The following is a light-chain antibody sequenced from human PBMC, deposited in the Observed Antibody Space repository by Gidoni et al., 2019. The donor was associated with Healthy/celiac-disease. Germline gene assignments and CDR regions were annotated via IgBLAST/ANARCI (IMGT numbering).Light chain of an antibody. V-gene: IGLV2-14*01. CDR2: DVS. CDR1: SSDVGGYNY. CDR3: SSNTSSSSVV. Sequence: QPALTQPASASGAPGQSITFSCTGTSSDVGGYNYVPWYQPHPGKAPKLMIYDVSNRPSGVSNRFSGSKSGNTTSLTISGLQAEDEADYYYSSNTSSSSVVFGGGTKLTVL. J-gene: IGLJ2*01.